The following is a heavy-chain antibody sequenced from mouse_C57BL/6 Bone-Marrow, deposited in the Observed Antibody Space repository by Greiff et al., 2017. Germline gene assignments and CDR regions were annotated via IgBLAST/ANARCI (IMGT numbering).Heavy chain of an antibody. Sequence: VQLQQSGAELVKPGASVKISCKASGYAFSSYWMNWVKQRPGKGLEWIGQIYPGDGATKYNGKFKGKATLTADKSSSTAYMQLSSLTSEDSAVYFCARCHYYGRSPDYWGQGTTLTVAS. J-gene: IGHJ2*01. V-gene: IGHV1-80*01. CDR3: ARCHYYGRSPDY. CDR2: IYPGDGAT. CDR1: GYAFSSYW. D-gene: IGHD1-1*01.